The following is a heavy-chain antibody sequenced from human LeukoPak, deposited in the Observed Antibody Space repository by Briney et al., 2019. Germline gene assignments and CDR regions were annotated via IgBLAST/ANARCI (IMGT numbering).Heavy chain of an antibody. Sequence: PGGSLRLSCAASGFTFSDYYLSWIRQAPGKGLEWVSYISSIGSTIYYADSVKGRFTISRDNAKNSLYLQMNSLRAEDTAVYYCARNNVDTAMTYYYYYYMDVWGKGTTVTVSS. CDR2: ISSIGSTI. J-gene: IGHJ6*03. CDR3: ARNNVDTAMTYYYYYYMDV. V-gene: IGHV3-11*04. CDR1: GFTFSDYY. D-gene: IGHD5-18*01.